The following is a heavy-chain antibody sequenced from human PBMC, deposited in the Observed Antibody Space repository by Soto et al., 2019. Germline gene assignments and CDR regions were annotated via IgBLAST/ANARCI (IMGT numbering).Heavy chain of an antibody. V-gene: IGHV1-3*01. CDR1: VYTFTSYA. Sequence: ASVKVSCKASVYTFTSYAMHWVRQAPGQRLEWMGWINAGNGNTKYSQKFQGRVTITRDTSASTAYMELSSLRSEDTAVYYCARGSGLTYFDYWGQGTLVTVSS. J-gene: IGHJ4*02. CDR3: ARGSGLTYFDY. D-gene: IGHD3-10*01. CDR2: INAGNGNT.